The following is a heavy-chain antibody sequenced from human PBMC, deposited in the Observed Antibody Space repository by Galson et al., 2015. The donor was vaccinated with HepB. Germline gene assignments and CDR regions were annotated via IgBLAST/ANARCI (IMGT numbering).Heavy chain of an antibody. Sequence: SLRLSCAASGFTFRSYAMSWVRQTSRKGLEWVSGISASGGSTYYADSVKGRFTISREDSKNTLYPQMNGLRVEDTAIYYCAKAPVGYYYDSRGFYTYFFDYWGQGTLVTVSS. CDR1: GFTFRSYA. CDR2: ISASGGST. D-gene: IGHD3-22*01. CDR3: AKAPVGYYYDSRGFYTYFFDY. V-gene: IGHV3-23*01. J-gene: IGHJ4*02.